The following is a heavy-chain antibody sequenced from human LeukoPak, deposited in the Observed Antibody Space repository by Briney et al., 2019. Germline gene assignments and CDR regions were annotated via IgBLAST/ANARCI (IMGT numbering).Heavy chain of an antibody. CDR3: AREHGYSFDY. V-gene: IGHV1-69*13. Sequence: SVKVSCKASGGTFSSYAISWVRQAPGQWLEWIGGIIPIFVTANYAQKFQGRVTITADESTSTAYMELSSLRSEDTAVYYCAREHGYSFDYWGQGTLVTVSS. CDR1: GGTFSSYA. CDR2: IIPIFVTA. J-gene: IGHJ4*02. D-gene: IGHD6-13*01.